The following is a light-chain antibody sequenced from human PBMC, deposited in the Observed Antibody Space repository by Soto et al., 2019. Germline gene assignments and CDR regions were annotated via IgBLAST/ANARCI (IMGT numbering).Light chain of an antibody. CDR1: SSDVGSYNL. Sequence: QSVLTQAASVSGSPGQSITISCTGTSSDVGSYNLVSWYQQHPGKAPKLMIYGVSKRPSGVSNRFSGSKSGNTASLTISGLQAEDEADYYCCSYAGSKVFGTGTKVTVL. V-gene: IGLV2-23*02. CDR2: GVS. J-gene: IGLJ1*01. CDR3: CSYAGSKV.